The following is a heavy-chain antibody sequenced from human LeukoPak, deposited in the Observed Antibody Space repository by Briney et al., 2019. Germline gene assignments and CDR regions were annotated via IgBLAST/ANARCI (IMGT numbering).Heavy chain of an antibody. J-gene: IGHJ4*02. CDR1: VFTFSTYA. Sequence: PGGSLRLPCAASVFTFSTYAMSWVRHAPGKGLEWVSAISGSGGSAYYADSVKGRFTISRDSSKNTLYLQMNSLRAEDTALYYCAKSLGLWGSYYDSWGQGTLVTVSS. D-gene: IGHD3-16*01. V-gene: IGHV3-23*01. CDR2: ISGSGGSA. CDR3: AKSLGLWGSYYDS.